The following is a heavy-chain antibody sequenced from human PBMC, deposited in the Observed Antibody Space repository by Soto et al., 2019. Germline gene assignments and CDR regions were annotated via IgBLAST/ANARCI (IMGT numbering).Heavy chain of an antibody. J-gene: IGHJ6*03. Sequence: SETLSLTCTVSGGSISSYYWSWIRQPPGKGLEWIGYIYYSGSTNYNPSLKSRVTISVDTSKNQFSLKLSSVTAADTAVYYCARRLVGVAANQRTRLAYMYVWGKGTTVTVSS. CDR2: IYYSGST. V-gene: IGHV4-59*08. CDR3: ARRLVGVAANQRTRLAYMYV. D-gene: IGHD2-15*01. CDR1: GGSISSYY.